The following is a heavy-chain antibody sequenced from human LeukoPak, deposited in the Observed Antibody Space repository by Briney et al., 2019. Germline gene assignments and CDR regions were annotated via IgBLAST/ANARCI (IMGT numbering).Heavy chain of an antibody. Sequence: GGSLRLSCAASGFTVNSNYMTWVGQAPGKGLEWVSVIYSGGTTYHADSVKGRFTIYRDNSKNTLYLQMNNLRAEDTAVYYCARDKACTNGVCYGYFDYWGQGTLVTVCS. D-gene: IGHD2-8*01. CDR2: IYSGGTT. CDR1: GFTVNSNY. J-gene: IGHJ4*02. V-gene: IGHV3-66*01. CDR3: ARDKACTNGVCYGYFDY.